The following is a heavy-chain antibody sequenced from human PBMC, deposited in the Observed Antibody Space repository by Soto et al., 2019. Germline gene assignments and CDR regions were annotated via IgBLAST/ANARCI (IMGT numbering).Heavy chain of an antibody. CDR1: GFTFSSYA. CDR2: ISGSGGST. Sequence: EVQLLESGGGLVQPGGSLRLSCAASGFTFSSYAMSWVRQAPGKGLEWVSAISGSGGSTYYADSVKGRFTISRDNSKKTLYLQMNSLRAEDTAVYYCANGGWYSVLKYFDYWGQGTLVTVSS. D-gene: IGHD6-19*01. J-gene: IGHJ4*02. V-gene: IGHV3-23*01. CDR3: ANGGWYSVLKYFDY.